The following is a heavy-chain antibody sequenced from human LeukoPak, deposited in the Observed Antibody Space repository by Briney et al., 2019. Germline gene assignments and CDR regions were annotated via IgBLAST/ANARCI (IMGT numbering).Heavy chain of an antibody. D-gene: IGHD3-9*01. CDR1: GGSISSYY. V-gene: IGHV4-59*01. CDR2: IYYSEST. CDR3: ARDHRPYYDILTGYQYYYGMDV. J-gene: IGHJ6*04. Sequence: SETLSLTCTVSGGSISSYYWSWIRQPPGKGLEWIGYIYYSESTNYNPSLKSRVTISVDTSKNQFSLKLSSVTAADTAVYYCARDHRPYYDILTGYQYYYGMDVWGKGTTVTVSS.